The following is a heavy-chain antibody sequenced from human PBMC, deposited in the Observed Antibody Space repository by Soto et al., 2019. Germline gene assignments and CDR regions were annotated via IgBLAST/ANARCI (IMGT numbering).Heavy chain of an antibody. CDR2: IIPIFGTA. CDR1: GGTFSSYA. Sequence: QVQLVQSGAEVKKPGSSVKVSCTASGGTFSSYAISWVRQAPGQGLEWMGGIIPIFGTANYAQKFQGRVTITADESTSTAYMKLSSLRSEDTAVYYCAKGVVGDSYGEAMDAFDIWGQGTMVTVSS. J-gene: IGHJ3*02. D-gene: IGHD2-2*01. V-gene: IGHV1-69*01. CDR3: AKGVVGDSYGEAMDAFDI.